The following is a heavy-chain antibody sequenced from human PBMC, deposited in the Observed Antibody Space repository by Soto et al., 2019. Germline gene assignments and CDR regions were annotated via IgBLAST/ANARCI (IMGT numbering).Heavy chain of an antibody. Sequence: EVQLVESGGGLVQPGGSLRLSCAASGFTFSRYSMSWVRQAPGKGLEWVASINQDGSEKDYVDSVRGRFTISRDNAKTSLYLQMSSLGAEDTAVYYCVRGRSSSDYWGQGTLVTVSS. V-gene: IGHV3-7*01. D-gene: IGHD6-6*01. CDR2: INQDGSEK. CDR1: GFTFSRYS. CDR3: VRGRSSSDY. J-gene: IGHJ4*02.